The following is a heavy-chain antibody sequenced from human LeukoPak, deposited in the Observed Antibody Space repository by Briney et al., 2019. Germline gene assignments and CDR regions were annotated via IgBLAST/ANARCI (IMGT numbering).Heavy chain of an antibody. CDR1: GFTFSSYD. Sequence: PGGPLRLSCAASGFTFSSYDISWVGKAPGKGLGGVSAISGSGGTTYYADSVKGRCTISRDNSKNTLYLQMDSLRAEDTAVYYCAKRMATFGGPFDIWGQGTMVTVSS. CDR3: AKRMATFGGPFDI. CDR2: ISGSGGTT. J-gene: IGHJ3*02. V-gene: IGHV3-23*01. D-gene: IGHD5-24*01.